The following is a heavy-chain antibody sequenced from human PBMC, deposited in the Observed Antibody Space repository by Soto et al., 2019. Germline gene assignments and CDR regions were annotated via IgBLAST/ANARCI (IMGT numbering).Heavy chain of an antibody. V-gene: IGHV4-4*07. CDR3: ATYRKFFQI. CDR1: GGSIKSYW. Sequence: PSETLSLAYSVSGGSIKSYWWSWIRQPAGKGLEWIGRVYSSGTTDYNPPLNSRATLSVETSKNQFSLKLSSVTPADTAVYYCATYRKFFQIRGQGTKVT. CDR2: VYSSGTT. J-gene: IGHJ3*02.